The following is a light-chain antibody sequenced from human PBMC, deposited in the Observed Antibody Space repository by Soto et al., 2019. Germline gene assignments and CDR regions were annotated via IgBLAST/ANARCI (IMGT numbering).Light chain of an antibody. CDR1: QSVSSY. CDR3: QQYGSSPIA. V-gene: IGKV3-20*01. Sequence: EIVVTQCPATLSLSLGERATLSGRASQSVSSYLAWYQQKPGQAPRLLIYDASNRATGIPARFSGSGSGTDFTPTISRLEPEDFAVYYCQQYGSSPIAFGQGTRLEIK. J-gene: IGKJ5*01. CDR2: DAS.